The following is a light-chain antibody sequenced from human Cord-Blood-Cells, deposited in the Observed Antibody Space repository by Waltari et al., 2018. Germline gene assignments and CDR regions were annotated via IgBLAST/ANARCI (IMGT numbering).Light chain of an antibody. Sequence: AIQMTQSPSSLSASVGDRVTITCRASQGIRKDLGWYQHKPGTAPKLLSYAAAWLQRGVPSSFSGSGSSADFPLTMSRLQAEDFASYYCRQDYNNPLTFGGGTKVEIK. J-gene: IGKJ4*01. V-gene: IGKV1-6*01. CDR2: AAA. CDR3: RQDYNNPLT. CDR1: QGIRKD.